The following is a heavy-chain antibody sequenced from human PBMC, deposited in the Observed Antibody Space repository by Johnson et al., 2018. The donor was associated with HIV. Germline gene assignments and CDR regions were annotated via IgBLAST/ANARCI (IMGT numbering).Heavy chain of an antibody. J-gene: IGHJ3*02. CDR2: IWYDGSNK. D-gene: IGHD6-13*01. CDR3: AREAGSSLSFDI. V-gene: IGHV3-33*08. Sequence: QVQLVESGGGLVQPGGSLRLSCAASGFTFDQYVMTWVRQIPGKGLEWVAVIWYDGSNKYYADSVKGRFTISRDNSKNTLYLQMNSLRAEDTAVYYCAREAGSSLSFDIWGQGTMVTVSS. CDR1: GFTFDQYV.